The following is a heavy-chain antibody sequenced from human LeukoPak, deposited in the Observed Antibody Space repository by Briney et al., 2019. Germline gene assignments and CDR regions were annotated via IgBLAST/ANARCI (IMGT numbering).Heavy chain of an antibody. D-gene: IGHD6-19*01. CDR2: IRSKAYGGTT. J-gene: IGHJ4*02. CDR3: TRDRAVAGIFDY. Sequence: GRSLRLSCTASRFTFVDYAMSWVRPAPGKGLEGVGFIRSKAYGGTTEYAASVKGRFTISRDDSKSIAYLQMNSLKTEDTAVYYCTRDRAVAGIFDYWGQGTLVTVSS. V-gene: IGHV3-49*04. CDR1: RFTFVDYA.